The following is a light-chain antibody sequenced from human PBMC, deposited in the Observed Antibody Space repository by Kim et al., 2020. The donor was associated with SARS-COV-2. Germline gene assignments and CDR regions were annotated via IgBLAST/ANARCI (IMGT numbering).Light chain of an antibody. J-gene: IGKJ2*01. CDR1: QSISSY. CDR2: AAS. CDR3: QQSYSTPPFT. V-gene: IGKV1-39*01. Sequence: DIQMTQSPSSLSVSVGDRVTMTCRASQSISSYLNWYQQKPGKAPKLLIYAASSLQSGVPSRFSGSGSGTDFTLTISSLQPEDFATYYCQQSYSTPPFTFGQGTKLEI.